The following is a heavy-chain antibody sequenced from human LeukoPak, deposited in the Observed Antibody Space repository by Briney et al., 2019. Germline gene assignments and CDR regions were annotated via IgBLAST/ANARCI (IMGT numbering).Heavy chain of an antibody. V-gene: IGHV4-4*07. D-gene: IGHD3-10*01. CDR2: INTSGST. CDR1: GGSISSYY. Sequence: SETLCLTCTVSGGSISSYYWSWIRQPAGKGLEGIGRINTSGSTNYNPSLKSRVTMSVDTSKNQFSLKLSSVTAADTAVYYCARDRGAHLYYYYYMDVWGKGTTVTVSS. CDR3: ARDRGAHLYYYYYMDV. J-gene: IGHJ6*03.